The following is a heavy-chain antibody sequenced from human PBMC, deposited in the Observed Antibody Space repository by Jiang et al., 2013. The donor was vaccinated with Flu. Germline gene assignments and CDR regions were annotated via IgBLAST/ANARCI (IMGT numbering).Heavy chain of an antibody. CDR3: ARVNYCARDRDGYNYLPYYFDY. J-gene: IGHJ4*02. CDR2: IYPGDSDT. Sequence: EVKKPGESLKISCKGSGYSFTSYWIGWVRQMPGKGLEWMGIIYPGDSDTRYSPSFQGQVTISADKSISTAYLQWSSLKASDTAMYYCARVNYCARDRDGYNYLPYYFDYWGQGTLVTVSS. D-gene: IGHD5-24*01. V-gene: IGHV5-51*01. CDR1: GYSFTSYW.